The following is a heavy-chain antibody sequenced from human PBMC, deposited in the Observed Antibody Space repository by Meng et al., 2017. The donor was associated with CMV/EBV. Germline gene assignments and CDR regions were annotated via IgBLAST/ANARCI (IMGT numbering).Heavy chain of an antibody. CDR2: IHPSGGST. Sequence: ASVKVSCKASGYTFTNYYMHWLREAPGQGLEWIGIIHPSGGSTSYAQKVQGKVTMTRDTSPSTVYMELSSLRSEDTAVYYCARDPGYCSSTSCYTGGAYDYWGQGTLVTVSS. CDR1: GYTFTNYY. D-gene: IGHD2-2*02. CDR3: ARDPGYCSSTSCYTGGAYDY. J-gene: IGHJ4*02. V-gene: IGHV1-46*01.